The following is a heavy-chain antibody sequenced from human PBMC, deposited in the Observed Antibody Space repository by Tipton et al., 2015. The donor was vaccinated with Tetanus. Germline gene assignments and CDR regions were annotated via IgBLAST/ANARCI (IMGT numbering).Heavy chain of an antibody. V-gene: IGHV3-7*01. Sequence: SLRLSCAASGFPFSDYWMSWVRQAPGKGLEWVANIRGDGGEMYYVDSVKGRFTISRDNSKNTLYLQMHSLRPEDTAVYYCAKDRALSGYLFYYGMDVWGQGTTVTVSS. D-gene: IGHD5-12*01. CDR3: AKDRALSGYLFYYGMDV. CDR1: GFPFSDYW. CDR2: IRGDGGEM. J-gene: IGHJ6*02.